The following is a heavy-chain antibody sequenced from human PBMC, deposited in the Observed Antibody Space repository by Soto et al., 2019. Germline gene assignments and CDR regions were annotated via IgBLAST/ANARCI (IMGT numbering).Heavy chain of an antibody. Sequence: EVQLVESGGGLVKPGGSLRLSCAASGFTFSSYSMNWVRQAPGKGLEWVSSISSGSSYIYYADSVKGRFIISRDNAKNSLYLQMNSLGAEDTAVYYCARSSGGSGKLWNYYGMDVWGQGTTVTVSS. J-gene: IGHJ6*02. V-gene: IGHV3-21*06. CDR3: ARSSGGSGKLWNYYGMDV. CDR2: ISSGSSYI. CDR1: GFTFSSYS. D-gene: IGHD3-10*01.